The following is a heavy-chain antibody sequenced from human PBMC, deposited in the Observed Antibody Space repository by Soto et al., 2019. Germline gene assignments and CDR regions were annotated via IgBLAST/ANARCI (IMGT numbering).Heavy chain of an antibody. Sequence: GSLRLSCAASGXTFSSYSMCWVRQGPGKGLEWVAVFSIGGSTHYADSLRGRFTISRDNSKNTLSLQMNSLTAEDTAVYFCAKRRGAGGHFDYWGQGALVTV. D-gene: IGHD2-15*01. CDR1: GXTFSSYS. CDR3: AKRRGAGGHFDY. V-gene: IGHV3-23*01. J-gene: IGHJ4*02. CDR2: FSIGGST.